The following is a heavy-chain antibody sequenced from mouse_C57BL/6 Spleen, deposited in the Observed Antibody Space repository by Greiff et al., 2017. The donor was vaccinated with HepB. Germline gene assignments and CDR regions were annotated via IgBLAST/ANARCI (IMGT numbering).Heavy chain of an antibody. CDR2: ISSGGDYI. CDR1: GFTFSSYA. V-gene: IGHV5-9-1*02. D-gene: IGHD2-4*01. J-gene: IGHJ1*03. Sequence: EVNLVESGEGLVKPGGSLKLSCAASGFTFSSYAMSWVRQTPEKRLEWVAYISSGGDYIYYADTVKGRFTISRDNARNTLYLQMSSLKSEDTAMYYCTRPYDYDESHFDVWGTGTTVTVSS. CDR3: TRPYDYDESHFDV.